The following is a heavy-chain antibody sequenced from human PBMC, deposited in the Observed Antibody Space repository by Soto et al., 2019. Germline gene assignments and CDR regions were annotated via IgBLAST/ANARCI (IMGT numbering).Heavy chain of an antibody. V-gene: IGHV5-10-1*01. CDR3: ARPPGYSSSHHEFDY. D-gene: IGHD6-13*01. CDR1: GYSFTSYW. Sequence: GESLKISCKGSGYSFTSYWISWVRQMPGKGLEWMGRIDPSDSYTNYSPSFQGHVTISADKSISTAYLQWSSLKASDTAMYYCARPPGYSSSHHEFDYWGQGTLVTVSS. CDR2: IDPSDSYT. J-gene: IGHJ4*02.